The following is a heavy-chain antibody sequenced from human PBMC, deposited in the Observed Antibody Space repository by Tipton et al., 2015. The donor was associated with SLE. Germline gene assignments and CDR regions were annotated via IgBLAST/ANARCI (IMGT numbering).Heavy chain of an antibody. V-gene: IGHV3-23*01. CDR2: ISGSGVDP. D-gene: IGHD6-13*01. CDR3: AKVRYSERAAGTNYYFDY. J-gene: IGHJ4*02. Sequence: SLRLSCAASGFNFDNYGMSWVRQAPGKGLEWVSAISGSGVDPYYADSVKGRFTISRDNSKNTLYLQMNGLRAEDTAVYYCAKVRYSERAAGTNYYFDYWGQGTLVTVSS. CDR1: GFNFDNYG.